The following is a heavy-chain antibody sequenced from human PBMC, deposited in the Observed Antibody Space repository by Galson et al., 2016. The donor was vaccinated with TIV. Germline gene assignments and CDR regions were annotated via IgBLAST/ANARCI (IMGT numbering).Heavy chain of an antibody. Sequence: LSLTCIVSGGPINNYDYWSWIRQPPGKGLEWIGYVYYSGGTNYNPSLKSRVTILIDTSKNQFSLRLTSVTAADTAVYYCARIGLEWPTYYYMDVWGNGTTVTVSS. V-gene: IGHV4-59*01. D-gene: IGHD3/OR15-3a*01. CDR3: ARIGLEWPTYYYMDV. CDR1: GGPINNYDY. CDR2: VYYSGGT. J-gene: IGHJ6*03.